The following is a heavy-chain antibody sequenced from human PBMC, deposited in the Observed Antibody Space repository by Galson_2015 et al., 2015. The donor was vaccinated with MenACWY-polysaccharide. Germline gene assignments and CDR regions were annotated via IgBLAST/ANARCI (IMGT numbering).Heavy chain of an antibody. D-gene: IGHD6-19*01. V-gene: IGHV3-23*01. Sequence: SLSLSCEASGYTFTTYAMGWVRQAPGEGLDWVAVINTSGGHATYTDSVTGRFIISVDNSMSTMYMEMTSLRAEDTAVYYCAKSLAVAGTWATFDLWGLGTMVTVSS. J-gene: IGHJ3*01. CDR2: INTSGGHA. CDR1: GYTFTTYA. CDR3: AKSLAVAGTWATFDL.